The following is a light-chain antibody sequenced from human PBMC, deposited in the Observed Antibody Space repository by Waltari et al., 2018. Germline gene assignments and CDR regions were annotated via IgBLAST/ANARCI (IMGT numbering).Light chain of an antibody. CDR2: AAS. CDR1: QAISSY. CDR3: QQLNSYPS. V-gene: IGKV1-9*01. Sequence: DIQLTQSPSFLSASVGDRVTITCRASQAISSYLAWYQPKPGKAPKLLIYAASTLQSGVSSWFSGSGSGTEFTLTISSLQPEYFATYYCQQLNSYPSFGPGTKVDI. J-gene: IGKJ3*01.